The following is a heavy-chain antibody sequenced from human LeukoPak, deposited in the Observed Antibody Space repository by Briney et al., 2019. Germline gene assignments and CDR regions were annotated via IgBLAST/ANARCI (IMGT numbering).Heavy chain of an antibody. D-gene: IGHD6-6*01. V-gene: IGHV3-33*06. CDR3: AKSRSIAAPSDY. CDR2: IWYDGSNK. J-gene: IGHJ4*02. Sequence: GGSLRLSCAASGFTFSSYGMHWVRQAPGKGLEWVAVIWYDGSNKYYADSVKGRFTISRDNSKNTLYLQMNSLRAEDTAVYYCAKSRSIAAPSDYWGQGTLVTVSS. CDR1: GFTFSSYG.